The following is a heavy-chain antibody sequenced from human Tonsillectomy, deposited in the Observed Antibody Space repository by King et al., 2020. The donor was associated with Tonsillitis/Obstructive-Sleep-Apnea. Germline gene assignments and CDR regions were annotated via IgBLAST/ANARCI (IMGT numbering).Heavy chain of an antibody. Sequence: VQLVESGGGLVQPGGSLRLSCAASGFTFSSYSMNWVRQAPGKGLEWVSYISSSSSTIYYADSVKGRFTISRDNAKNSLYLQMNSLRDEDTAVYYCARRNYDFWSGNYYYYMDVWGKGTTVTVPS. CDR3: ARRNYDFWSGNYYYYMDV. D-gene: IGHD3-3*01. V-gene: IGHV3-48*02. CDR1: GFTFSSYS. J-gene: IGHJ6*03. CDR2: ISSSSSTI.